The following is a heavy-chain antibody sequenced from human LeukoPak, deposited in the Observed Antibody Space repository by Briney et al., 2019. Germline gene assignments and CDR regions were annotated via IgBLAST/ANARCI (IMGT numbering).Heavy chain of an antibody. CDR1: GGTFSSYA. CDR2: IIPILGIG. Sequence: SVKVSCKASGGTFSSYAISWVRQAPGQGLEWMGRIIPILGIGNYAQKFQGRVTITADKSTSTAYMELSSLRSEDTAVYYCALEVGPTYQADFDYWGPGTLVTVSS. J-gene: IGHJ4*02. D-gene: IGHD1-26*01. V-gene: IGHV1-69*04. CDR3: ALEVGPTYQADFDY.